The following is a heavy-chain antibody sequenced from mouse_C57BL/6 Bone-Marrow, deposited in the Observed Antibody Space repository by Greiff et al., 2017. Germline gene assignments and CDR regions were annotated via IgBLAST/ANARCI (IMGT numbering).Heavy chain of an antibody. CDR1: GYAFTNYL. D-gene: IGHD2-3*01. J-gene: IGHJ3*01. CDR3: ARIYPWFAY. Sequence: QVQLQQSGAELVRPGTSVKVSCKASGYAFTNYLIEWVKQRPGQGLEWIGVINPGSGGTNYNEKFKGKATLTADKSSSTAYMQLSSLTSEDSAVYFGARIYPWFAYWGQGTLVTVSA. V-gene: IGHV1-54*01. CDR2: INPGSGGT.